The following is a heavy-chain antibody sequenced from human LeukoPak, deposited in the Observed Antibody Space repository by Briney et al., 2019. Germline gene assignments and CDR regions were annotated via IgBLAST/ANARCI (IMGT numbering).Heavy chain of an antibody. V-gene: IGHV3-64*02. J-gene: IGHJ4*02. D-gene: IGHD2-2*01. CDR2: INSNGGTT. CDR3: ARVRSAANYFDY. CDR1: GFTFSNFA. Sequence: GGSLRLSCAASGFTFSNFAMHWVRQAPGKGLQYVSAINSNGGTTFYADSVKGRFTISRDNSKNSLFLQMNSLRAEDTAVYYCARVRSAANYFDYWGQGTLVTVSS.